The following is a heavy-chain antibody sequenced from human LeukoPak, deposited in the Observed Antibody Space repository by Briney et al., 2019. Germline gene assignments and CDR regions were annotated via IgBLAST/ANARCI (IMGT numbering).Heavy chain of an antibody. CDR1: GFTFSDYY. D-gene: IGHD2-21*02. V-gene: IGHV3-11*06. CDR2: ISSSSSYI. CDR3: ARVYCGGDCYHPPDDY. Sequence: GGSLRLSCAASGFTFSDYYMSWIRQAPGKGLEWVSSISSSSSYIYYADSVKGRFTISRDNAKNSLYLQMNSLRAEDTAVYYCARVYCGGDCYHPPDDYWGQGTLVTVSS. J-gene: IGHJ4*02.